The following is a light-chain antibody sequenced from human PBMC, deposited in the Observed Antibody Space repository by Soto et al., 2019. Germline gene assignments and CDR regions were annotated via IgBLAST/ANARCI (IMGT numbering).Light chain of an antibody. CDR3: SSYTSSNTDV. CDR1: SSDVGSYNR. CDR2: EVS. V-gene: IGLV2-18*02. J-gene: IGLJ1*01. Sequence: QSALTQPLSVSGSPGQSVTISCTGTSSDVGSYNRVSWYQQSPGTAPKLMIYEVSNRPSGVPDRFSGSKSGNTASLTISGLQAEDEADYYCSSYTSSNTDVFGTGTKVTVL.